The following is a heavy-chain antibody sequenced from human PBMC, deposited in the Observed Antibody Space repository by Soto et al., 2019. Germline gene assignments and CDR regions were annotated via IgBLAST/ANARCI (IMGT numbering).Heavy chain of an antibody. Sequence: QVQLQESGPGLVKASQTLSLTCTVSGASVNSGDYYWSWVRQPPGRGLEWIGYIHYSETIYYNPSLKSRVKILVETFKNRFSLEVSSVTAADTAVYYCARAHRYYDYPDIWGQGTTVTSLQ. J-gene: IGHJ3*02. V-gene: IGHV4-30-4*01. D-gene: IGHD3-22*01. CDR2: IHYSETI. CDR1: GASVNSGDYY. CDR3: ARAHRYYDYPDI.